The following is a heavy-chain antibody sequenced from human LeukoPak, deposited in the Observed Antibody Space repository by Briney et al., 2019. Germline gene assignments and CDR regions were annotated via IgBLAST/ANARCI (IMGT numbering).Heavy chain of an antibody. CDR2: IYYSGST. J-gene: IGHJ3*02. Sequence: SETLSLTCTVSGGSISSSSYYWGWIRQPPEKGLEWIGSIYYSGSTYYNPSLKSRVTISVDTSKNQFSLKLSSVTAADTAVYYCARDGLVEGDAFDIWGQGTMVTVSS. CDR1: GGSISSSSYY. V-gene: IGHV4-39*07. D-gene: IGHD6-6*01. CDR3: ARDGLVEGDAFDI.